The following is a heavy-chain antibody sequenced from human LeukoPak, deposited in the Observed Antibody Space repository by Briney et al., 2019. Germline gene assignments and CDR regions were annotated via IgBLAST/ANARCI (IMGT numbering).Heavy chain of an antibody. D-gene: IGHD3-10*01. CDR3: ARGDYYGYGRAFDI. CDR1: GGSISSGGYS. CDR2: MYHSGST. J-gene: IGHJ3*02. V-gene: IGHV4-30-2*01. Sequence: PSQTLSLTCAVSGGSISSGGYSWSWIRQPPGKGLEWIAYMYHSGSTYYNPSLKSRVTLSVDESKNQFSLKLSSVTAADTAVYYCARGDYYGYGRAFDIWGQGTMVTVSS.